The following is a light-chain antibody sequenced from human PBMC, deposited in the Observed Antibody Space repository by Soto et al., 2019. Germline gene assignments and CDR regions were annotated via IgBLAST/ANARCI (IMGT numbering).Light chain of an antibody. J-gene: IGKJ1*01. CDR1: QDISSW. V-gene: IGKV1D-16*01. CDR2: AAS. CDR3: QQYNTYSRT. Sequence: DIQMTQSPSSVSASVGDSVTITCRASQDISSWLAWYQQKPGKAPNLLIYAASSLQSGVPSRFSGSGSRTDFTLTINSLQPEDFATYYCQQYNTYSRTFGQGTKVDIK.